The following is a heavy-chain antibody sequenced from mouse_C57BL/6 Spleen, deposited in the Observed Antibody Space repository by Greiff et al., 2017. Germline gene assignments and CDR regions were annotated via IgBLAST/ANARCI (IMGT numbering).Heavy chain of an antibody. V-gene: IGHV5-17*01. CDR1: GFTFSDYG. J-gene: IGHJ4*01. CDR3: ARTVDYYAMDY. CDR2: ISSGSSTI. Sequence: DVMLVESGGGLVKPGGSLKLSCAASGFTFSDYGMHWVRQAPEKGLEWVAYISSGSSTIYYADTVKGRFTISRDNAKNTLFLQMTSLRSEDTAMYYCARTVDYYAMDYWGQGTSVTVSS. D-gene: IGHD1-1*01.